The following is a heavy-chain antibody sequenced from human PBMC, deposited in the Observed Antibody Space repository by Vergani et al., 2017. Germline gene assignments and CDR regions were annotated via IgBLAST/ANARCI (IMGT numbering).Heavy chain of an antibody. Sequence: QVQLVQSGAEVKKPGASVRVSCKASDYTFTNYGISWVRQAPGQGLEWMGWISAYNGDTNYAQKLHGRVTMTTDASTSTAYMELRSLRSDDTAMYYCARARAGRQWLAASGFDSWGQGTLVTVSS. CDR2: ISAYNGDT. J-gene: IGHJ4*02. CDR1: DYTFTNYG. V-gene: IGHV1-18*01. D-gene: IGHD6-19*01. CDR3: ARARAGRQWLAASGFDS.